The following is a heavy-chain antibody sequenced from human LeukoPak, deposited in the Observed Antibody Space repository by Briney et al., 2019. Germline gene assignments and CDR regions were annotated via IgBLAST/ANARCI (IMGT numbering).Heavy chain of an antibody. V-gene: IGHV4-31*03. CDR1: GGSINSGGYY. CDR2: IYYSGST. D-gene: IGHD2-2*01. CDR3: ARELIVPDGGGYYYYYMDV. J-gene: IGHJ6*03. Sequence: SQTLSLTCSVSGGSINSGGYYWSWIRHHPGKGLEWIGYIYYSGSTYYNPSLKSRVTISVDTSENQFSLKLSSVTAADTAVYYCARELIVPDGGGYYYYYMDVWGKWTTVTVSS.